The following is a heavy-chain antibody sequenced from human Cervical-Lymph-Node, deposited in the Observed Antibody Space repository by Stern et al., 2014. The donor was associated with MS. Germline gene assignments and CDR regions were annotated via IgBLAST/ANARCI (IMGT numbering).Heavy chain of an antibody. J-gene: IGHJ4*02. CDR3: ARLSTAVDF. Sequence: QVQLVQSGPGLVKPSETLSLTCAVSGGSISSRYWGWIRQPPGKGLEWIGLISHSGDTKYNPSLKSRVTISLDTSKNQFSLKVNSVTAADTAVYYCARLSTAVDFWGQGTLVTVSS. V-gene: IGHV4-59*08. CDR1: GGSISSRY. CDR2: ISHSGDT.